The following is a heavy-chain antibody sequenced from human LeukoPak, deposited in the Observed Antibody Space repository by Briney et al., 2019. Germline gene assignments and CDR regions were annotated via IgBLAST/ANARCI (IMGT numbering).Heavy chain of an antibody. CDR2: TSSSDAGT. J-gene: IGHJ5*02. D-gene: IGHD3-10*01. CDR1: GFTLNNYA. Sequence: PGGSLRLSCAASGFTLNNYAMSWVRQAPGKGLEWVSATSSSDAGTYHADSVRGRFTISRDNSKNTLYLQMNSLRAEDTAVYYCAKDFGDYGSGSTWGQGTLVTVSS. V-gene: IGHV3-23*01. CDR3: AKDFGDYGSGST.